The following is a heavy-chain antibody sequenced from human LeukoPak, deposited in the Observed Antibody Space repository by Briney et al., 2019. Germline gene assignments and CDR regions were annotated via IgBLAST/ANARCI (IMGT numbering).Heavy chain of an antibody. V-gene: IGHV3-21*01. CDR2: ISSSSSYI. CDR3: AREGGLQLWGFGY. Sequence: PGGSLRLSCAASGFTFSSYSMNWVRQAPGKGLEWVSSISSSSSYIYYADSVKGRFTISRDNAKNSLYLQMNSLGAEDTAVYYCAREGGLQLWGFGYWGQGTLVTVSS. J-gene: IGHJ4*02. CDR1: GFTFSSYS. D-gene: IGHD5-18*01.